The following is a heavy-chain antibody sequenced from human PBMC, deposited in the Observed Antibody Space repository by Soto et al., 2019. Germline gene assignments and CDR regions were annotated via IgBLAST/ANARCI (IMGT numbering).Heavy chain of an antibody. CDR2: ISYDGSLQ. Sequence: QAQLLESGGGVVQPGRSLRLSCAASGFAFSSYGMRWVRQAPGTGLEWVAVISYDGSLQHYADSVKGRFTISRDNSKNMVLLQISSLRAEDTAVYYCVSDRGYGHASVPYSWGQGTLVSVSS. D-gene: IGHD5-18*01. CDR3: VSDRGYGHASVPYS. CDR1: GFAFSSYG. J-gene: IGHJ4*02. V-gene: IGHV3-30*03.